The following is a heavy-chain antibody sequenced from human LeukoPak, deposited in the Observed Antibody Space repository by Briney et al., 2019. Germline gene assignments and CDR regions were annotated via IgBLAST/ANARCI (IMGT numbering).Heavy chain of an antibody. V-gene: IGHV4-59*01. J-gene: IGHJ4*02. CDR1: GGSISTYY. CDR2: FYSSGST. CDR3: ARAPARGYSYGYVKGEFDY. D-gene: IGHD5-18*01. Sequence: SETLSLTCTVSGGSISTYYWGWIRQPPGKGLDWVAYFYSSGSTNYNPSLKSRVTISVDTSKNQFSLKLSSVTAADTAMYYCARAPARGYSYGYVKGEFDYWGQGTLVTVSS.